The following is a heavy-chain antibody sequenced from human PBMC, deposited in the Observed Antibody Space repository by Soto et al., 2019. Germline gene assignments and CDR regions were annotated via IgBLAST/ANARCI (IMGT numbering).Heavy chain of an antibody. V-gene: IGHV3-74*01. CDR3: ARALSQGITGTTPDY. Sequence: PGGSLRLSCAASGFTFSSYWMHWVRQAPGKGLVWVSRINSDGSSTSYADSVKGRFTISRDNAKNTLYLQMNSLRAEDTAVYYCARALSQGITGTTPDYWGQGTLVTVS. D-gene: IGHD1-7*01. J-gene: IGHJ4*02. CDR1: GFTFSSYW. CDR2: INSDGSST.